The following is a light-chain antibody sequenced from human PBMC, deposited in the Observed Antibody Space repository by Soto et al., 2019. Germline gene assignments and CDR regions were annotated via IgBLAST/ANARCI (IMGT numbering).Light chain of an antibody. CDR2: GAS. Sequence: EIVLTQSPGTVSVSPGERATLSCRASQSVGRNYLAWYQQKPGQGPRLLIYGASSRATDIPDRFSGSGSGTDFTLTISRLEPEDFAVYYCQQYASSPLTFGGGTKVE. V-gene: IGKV3-20*01. J-gene: IGKJ4*01. CDR3: QQYASSPLT. CDR1: QSVGRNY.